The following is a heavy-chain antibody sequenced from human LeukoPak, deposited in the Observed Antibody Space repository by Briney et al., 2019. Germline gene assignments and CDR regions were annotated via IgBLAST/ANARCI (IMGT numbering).Heavy chain of an antibody. CDR2: IWYDGSNK. Sequence: SGGSLRLSCAASGFTFSNYAMHWVRQAPGKGLEWVAVIWYDGSNKYYADSVKGRFTISRDNSKNTLFLQMNSLRVEDTAVYYCAKGHYYDSSGYSHWGQGTLVTVSS. J-gene: IGHJ4*02. V-gene: IGHV3-33*06. CDR1: GFTFSNYA. D-gene: IGHD3-22*01. CDR3: AKGHYYDSSGYSH.